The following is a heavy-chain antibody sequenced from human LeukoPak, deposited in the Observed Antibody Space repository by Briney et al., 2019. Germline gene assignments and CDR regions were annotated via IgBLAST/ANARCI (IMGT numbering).Heavy chain of an antibody. CDR3: ARSHSAWTSFDY. D-gene: IGHD3/OR15-3a*01. CDR2: IYYSGST. CDR1: GGSISSYY. J-gene: IGHJ4*02. V-gene: IGHV4-59*01. Sequence: SETLSLTCTVSGGSISSYYWSWIRQPPGKGLEWIGYIYYSGSTNYNPSLKSRVTISVDTSKNQFSLKLSSVTAADTAVYYCARSHSAWTSFDYWAQGTLVTVSS.